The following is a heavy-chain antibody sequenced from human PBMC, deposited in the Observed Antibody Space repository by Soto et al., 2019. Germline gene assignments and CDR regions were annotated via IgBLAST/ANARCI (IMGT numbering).Heavy chain of an antibody. J-gene: IGHJ4*02. CDR2: ISGNGGST. CDR1: GFTFSNYA. D-gene: IGHD2-2*01. Sequence: EVQLLDSGGGLVQPGGSLRLSCAASGFTFSNYALSWVRRAPGKGLEWVSTISGNGGSTYYADSVKGRFTISRDNSKNMLFLQINSLRDDDSAVYYCAKRPASIITFDYWGQGTPVTVSS. V-gene: IGHV3-23*01. CDR3: AKRPASIITFDY.